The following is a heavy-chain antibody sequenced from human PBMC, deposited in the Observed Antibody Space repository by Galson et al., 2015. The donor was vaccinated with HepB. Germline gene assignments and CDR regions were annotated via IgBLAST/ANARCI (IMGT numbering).Heavy chain of an antibody. CDR3: ARDSGSGGGMDV. V-gene: IGHV1-3*02. J-gene: IGHJ6*02. Sequence: SVKVSCKASGYTFTTYAIHWLRQAPGQRLEWMGRNFVGNDNTKSSQEFQDRVTITRDTSASTAYMELSGLRSEDMAVYYCARDSGSGGGMDVWGQGTTVTVSS. CDR1: GYTFTTYA. D-gene: IGHD6-19*01. CDR2: NFVGNDNT.